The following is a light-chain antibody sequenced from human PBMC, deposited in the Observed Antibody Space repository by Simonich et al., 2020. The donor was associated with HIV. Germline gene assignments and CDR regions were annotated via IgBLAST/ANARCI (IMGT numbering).Light chain of an antibody. CDR2: DVS. V-gene: IGLV2-14*03. CDR1: SIDVGDYNY. CDR3: SSYTSSSTWV. J-gene: IGLJ3*02. Sequence: QSALTQPASVSGSPGQSITISCTGTSIDVGDYNYVSWYQQHPGKAPKLMMYDVSNRPSGVSNRFSGSKSGNTASLTISGLQAEDEADYYCSSYTSSSTWVFGGGTKLTVL.